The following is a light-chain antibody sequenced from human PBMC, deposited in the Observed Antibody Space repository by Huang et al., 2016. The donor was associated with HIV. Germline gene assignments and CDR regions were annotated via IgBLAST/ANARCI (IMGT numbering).Light chain of an antibody. V-gene: IGKV1-5*03. CDR1: QNIGTY. CDR2: KAS. J-gene: IGKJ1*01. CDR3: QEYSTYSA. Sequence: QMTQSPSALSASVGDRVTITCRASQNIGTYLAWYQHQPGKATKLLIYKASYLRSGVPSRFSGGGSGTDFTLTITSLQPDDSATYYCQEYSTYSAFGQGTKVEVK.